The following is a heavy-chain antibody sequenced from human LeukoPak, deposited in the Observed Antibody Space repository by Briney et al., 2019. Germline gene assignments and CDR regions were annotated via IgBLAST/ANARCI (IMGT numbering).Heavy chain of an antibody. D-gene: IGHD3-22*01. CDR2: ISGSGGST. CDR3: AKVRGYYDSSGYASSGFDY. V-gene: IGHV3-23*01. Sequence: GGSLRLSCAASGFTFSSYAMDWVRQAPGRGLEWVSVISGSGGSTYYADSVKGRFTISRDNSKNTLYLQMNSLRAEDTAVYYCAKVRGYYDSSGYASSGFDYWGQGTLVTVSS. CDR1: GFTFSSYA. J-gene: IGHJ4*02.